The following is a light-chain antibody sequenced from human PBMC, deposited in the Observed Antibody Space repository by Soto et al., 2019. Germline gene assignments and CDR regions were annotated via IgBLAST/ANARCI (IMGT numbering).Light chain of an antibody. J-gene: IGKJ3*01. CDR2: KAS. CDR3: QQYNSYSL. V-gene: IGKV1-5*03. CDR1: QSISTW. Sequence: DIQMTQSTSTVSASVGDRVIITCRASQSISTWLPWYQQKPGKAPRLLIYKASSLERGVPSRFSGSGSGTEFTLTISSLQPDDFANYYCQQYNSYSLFGPGTKVDFK.